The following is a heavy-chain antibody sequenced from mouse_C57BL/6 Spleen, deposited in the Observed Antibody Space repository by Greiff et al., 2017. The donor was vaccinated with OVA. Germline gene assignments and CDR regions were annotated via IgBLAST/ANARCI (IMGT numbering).Heavy chain of an antibody. CDR2: ISDGGSYT. Sequence: EVQLQESGGGLVKPGGSLKLSCAASGFTFSSYAMSWVRQTPEKRLEWVATISDGGSYTYYPDNVKGRFTISRDNAKNNLYLQMSHLKSEDTAMYYCAREYYGSSYPFAYWGQGTLVTVSA. CDR3: AREYYGSSYPFAY. D-gene: IGHD1-1*01. J-gene: IGHJ3*01. CDR1: GFTFSSYA. V-gene: IGHV5-4*01.